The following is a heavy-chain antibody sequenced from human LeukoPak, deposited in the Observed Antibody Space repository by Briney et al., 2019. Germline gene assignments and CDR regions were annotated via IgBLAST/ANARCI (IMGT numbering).Heavy chain of an antibody. V-gene: IGHV3-23*01. D-gene: IGHD5-12*01. J-gene: IGHJ4*02. CDR1: GITFSSYA. CDR2: ISGSGGST. CDR3: AKDGEYSGYDYFDY. Sequence: QPGGSLRLSCAAAGITFSSYAMSWVRQAPGKGLEWVSAISGSGGSTYYADSVKGRFTISRDNSKNTLYLQMNSLRAEDTAVYYCAKDGEYSGYDYFDYWGQGTLVTVSS.